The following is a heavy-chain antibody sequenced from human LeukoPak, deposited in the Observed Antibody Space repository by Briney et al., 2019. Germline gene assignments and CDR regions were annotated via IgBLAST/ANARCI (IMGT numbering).Heavy chain of an antibody. D-gene: IGHD3-22*01. J-gene: IGHJ4*02. CDR1: GGTFSSYA. V-gene: IGHV1-69*13. Sequence: ASVKVSCKASGGTFSSYAISWVRQAPGQGLEWMGGIIPIFGTANYAQKFQGRVTITADESTSTAYMELSSLRSEDTAVYYCARGYYDSSGYYSRYFDYWGQGTLVTVSS. CDR2: IIPIFGTA. CDR3: ARGYYDSSGYYSRYFDY.